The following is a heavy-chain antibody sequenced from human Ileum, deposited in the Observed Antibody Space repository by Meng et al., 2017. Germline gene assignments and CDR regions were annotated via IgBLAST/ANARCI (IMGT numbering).Heavy chain of an antibody. J-gene: IGHJ5*02. CDR2: IHHGGGT. Sequence: QVHLQESGQGLGEPSVSLSPPWAGSGAYISSGYWWSWVRQPPGKGLEWIGEIHHGGGTNYNPSLKSRVTISVDKSSNQYTLRLTSVTAADTAMYYCARNGAYSADPWGQGTLVTVSS. D-gene: IGHD2-21*01. CDR3: ARNGAYSADP. V-gene: IGHV4-4*02. CDR1: GAYISSGYW.